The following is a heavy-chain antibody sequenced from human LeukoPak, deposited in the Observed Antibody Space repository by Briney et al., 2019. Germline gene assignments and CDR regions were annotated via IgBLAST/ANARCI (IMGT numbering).Heavy chain of an antibody. CDR3: ARDERLLSFLK. V-gene: IGHV3-23*01. Sequence: PGGSLRLSCAASGFTVSSYGMTWVRQAPGKGLEWVSGITGSGGSTYYADSVKGRFTISRDNSKNTLYLQMNSLRAEDTAIYYCARDERLLSFLKWGQGTLVSVSS. CDR1: GFTVSSYG. D-gene: IGHD3-3*01. CDR2: ITGSGGST. J-gene: IGHJ4*02.